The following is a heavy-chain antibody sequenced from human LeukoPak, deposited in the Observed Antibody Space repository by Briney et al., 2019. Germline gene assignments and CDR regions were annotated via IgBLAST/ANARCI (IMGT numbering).Heavy chain of an antibody. CDR3: ARGFPVAGRSHFAY. CDR2: MNPNTGNT. D-gene: IGHD6-19*01. Sequence: ASVKVSCKASGYTFTSYDINWVRQATGQGLEWMGWMNPNTGNTGYAQKFQGRVTITRNTSINTAYMELSSLRSEDTAMYYCARGFPVAGRSHFAYWGQGTLVTVSS. J-gene: IGHJ4*02. V-gene: IGHV1-8*02. CDR1: GYTFTSYD.